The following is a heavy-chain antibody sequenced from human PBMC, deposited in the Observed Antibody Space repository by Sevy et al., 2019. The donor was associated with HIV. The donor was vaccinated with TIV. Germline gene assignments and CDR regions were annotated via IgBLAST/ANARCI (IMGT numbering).Heavy chain of an antibody. CDR1: GGSISSSSYY. Sequence: SETLSLTCTASGGSISSSSYYWGWIRQPPGKGLEWIGSIYYSGSTYYNLSLKSRVTISVDTSKNQFSLKLSSVTAADTAVYYCATVYYYGNYFDYWGQGTLVTVSS. J-gene: IGHJ4*02. D-gene: IGHD3-10*01. CDR3: ATVYYYGNYFDY. V-gene: IGHV4-39*01. CDR2: IYYSGST.